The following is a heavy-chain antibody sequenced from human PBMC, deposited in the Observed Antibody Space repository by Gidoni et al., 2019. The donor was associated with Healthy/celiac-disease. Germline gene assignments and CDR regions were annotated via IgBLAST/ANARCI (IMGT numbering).Heavy chain of an antibody. CDR1: GGTFSSYA. CDR2: VVPICGTA. D-gene: IGHD6-6*01. V-gene: IGHV1-69*01. J-gene: IGHJ4*02. CDR3: ARAGYSSSSPNTFDY. Sequence: QLQLVQSGAEVTKPGSSVKVSCKASGGTFSSYAISWVRQAPGKGLEWMGGVVPICGTANYAQKFPGRVTITADQSTSTAYMELSSLRSEDTAVYYCARAGYSSSSPNTFDYWGQGTLVTVSS.